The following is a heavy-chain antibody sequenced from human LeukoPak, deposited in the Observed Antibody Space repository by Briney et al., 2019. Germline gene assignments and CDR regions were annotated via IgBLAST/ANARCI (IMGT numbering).Heavy chain of an antibody. CDR1: SGSISSSSYY. V-gene: IGHV4-39*01. Sequence: SETLSLTCTVFSGSISSSSYYWGWIRQPPGKGLEWIGSIYYSGSTYYNPSLKSRITISVDTSKNHFSLKLNSVTAADTAVYYCARFLWFGELYPDYWGQGTQVTVSS. J-gene: IGHJ4*02. CDR2: IYYSGST. D-gene: IGHD3-10*01. CDR3: ARFLWFGELYPDY.